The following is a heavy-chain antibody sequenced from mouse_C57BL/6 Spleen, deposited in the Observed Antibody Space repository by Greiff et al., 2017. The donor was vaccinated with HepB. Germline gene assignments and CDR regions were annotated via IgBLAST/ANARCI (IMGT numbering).Heavy chain of an antibody. Sequence: EVHLVESGGDLVKPGGSLKLSCAASGFTFSSYGMSWVRQTPDKRLEWVATISSGGSYNYYPDSVKGRFTISRDNAKNTLYLQMSSLKSEDTAMYYCARSCLLYFDYWGQGTTLTVSS. D-gene: IGHD2-10*01. J-gene: IGHJ2*01. CDR1: GFTFSSYG. V-gene: IGHV5-6*01. CDR3: ARSCLLYFDY. CDR2: ISSGGSYN.